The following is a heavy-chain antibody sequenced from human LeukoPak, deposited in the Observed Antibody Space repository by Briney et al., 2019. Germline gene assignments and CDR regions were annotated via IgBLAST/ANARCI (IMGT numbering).Heavy chain of an antibody. J-gene: IGHJ4*02. V-gene: IGHV1-2*02. CDR3: ARVAVAGPRGRNY. Sequence: ASVKVSCRASGYTFTGYYMHWVRQAPGQGLEWMGWINPNSGGTNYAQKFQGRVTVTRDTSISTAYMELSRLRSDDTAVYYCARVAVAGPRGRNYWGQGTLVTVSS. D-gene: IGHD6-19*01. CDR2: INPNSGGT. CDR1: GYTFTGYY.